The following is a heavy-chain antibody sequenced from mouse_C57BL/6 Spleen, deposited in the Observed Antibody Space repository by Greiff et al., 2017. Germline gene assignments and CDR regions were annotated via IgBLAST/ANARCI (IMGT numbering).Heavy chain of an antibody. Sequence: DVKLVESEGGLVQPGCSMKLSCTASGFTFSDYYMAWVRQVPEKGLEWVANINYDGSSTYYLDSLKSRFIISRHNAKNILYLQMSRLKSEDTATYYCARGIYYGNPGAMDYWGQGTSVTVSS. CDR3: ARGIYYGNPGAMDY. D-gene: IGHD2-1*01. V-gene: IGHV5-16*01. J-gene: IGHJ4*01. CDR2: INYDGSST. CDR1: GFTFSDYY.